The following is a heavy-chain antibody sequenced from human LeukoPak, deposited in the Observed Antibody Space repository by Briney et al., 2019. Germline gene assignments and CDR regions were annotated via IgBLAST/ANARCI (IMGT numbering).Heavy chain of an antibody. J-gene: IGHJ4*02. D-gene: IGHD6-13*01. CDR1: GYTFTSYG. CDR2: ISAYKGNT. Sequence: ASVKVSCKASGYTFTSYGISWVRQAPGQGLEWMGWISAYKGNTNNAQKLQGRVTMTTDTSTSRAYMEVRSLRSDDAAVYYCARDPNRYAAAQPFEYWGQGTLVTVSS. CDR3: ARDPNRYAAAQPFEY. V-gene: IGHV1-18*01.